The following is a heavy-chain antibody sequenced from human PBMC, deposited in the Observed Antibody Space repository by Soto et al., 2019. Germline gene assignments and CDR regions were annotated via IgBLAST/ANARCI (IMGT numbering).Heavy chain of an antibody. Sequence: SETLSLTCTVSGGSISSSSYYWGWIRQPPGKGLEWIGSIYYSGSTYYNPSLKSRVTISVDTSKNQFSLKLSSVTAADTAVYYCARPRSVVGAAYYFDYWGQGTLVTVSS. CDR2: IYYSGST. D-gene: IGHD1-26*01. CDR1: GGSISSSSYY. V-gene: IGHV4-39*01. CDR3: ARPRSVVGAAYYFDY. J-gene: IGHJ4*02.